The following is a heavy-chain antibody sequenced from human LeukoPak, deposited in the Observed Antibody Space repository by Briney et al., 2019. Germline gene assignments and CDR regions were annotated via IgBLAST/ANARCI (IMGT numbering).Heavy chain of an antibody. CDR3: AREVVVTAIVPKYNWFDP. V-gene: IGHV4-61*01. D-gene: IGHD2-21*02. CDR2: IYYSGST. Sequence: SETLSLTCTVSGGSVSSGSYYWSWIRQPPGKGLEWIGYIYYSGSTYYNPSLKSRDTISVDTSKNQFSLKLSSVTAADTAVYYCAREVVVTAIVPKYNWFDPWGQGTLVTVSS. CDR1: GGSVSSGSYY. J-gene: IGHJ5*02.